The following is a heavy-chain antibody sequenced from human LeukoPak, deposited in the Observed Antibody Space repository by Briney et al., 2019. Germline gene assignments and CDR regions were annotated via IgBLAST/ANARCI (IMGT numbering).Heavy chain of an antibody. J-gene: IGHJ6*02. Sequence: ASVKVSCKASGGTFSSYAISWVRQAPGQGLGWMGGIIPIFGTANYAQKFQGRVTITADESTSTAYMELSSLRSEDTAVYYCARPQDIVVVVAATDYYGMDVWGQGTTVTVSS. CDR3: ARPQDIVVVVAATDYYGMDV. D-gene: IGHD2-15*01. V-gene: IGHV1-69*13. CDR2: IIPIFGTA. CDR1: GGTFSSYA.